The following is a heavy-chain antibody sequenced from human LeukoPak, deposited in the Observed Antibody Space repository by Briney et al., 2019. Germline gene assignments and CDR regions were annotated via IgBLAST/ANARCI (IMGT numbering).Heavy chain of an antibody. V-gene: IGHV3-9*01. CDR1: GFKFNDYA. CDR2: LSWHSGSI. Sequence: PGRSLRLSCVASGFKFNDYAMHWVRHAPGKGLEWVSGLSWHSGSIGYADSVKGRFIISRDNAKNSLYLQMNSLRPEDSALYYCAKETKVGENLYYFDYWGRGTMVTVSS. D-gene: IGHD4-11*01. J-gene: IGHJ4*02. CDR3: AKETKVGENLYYFDY.